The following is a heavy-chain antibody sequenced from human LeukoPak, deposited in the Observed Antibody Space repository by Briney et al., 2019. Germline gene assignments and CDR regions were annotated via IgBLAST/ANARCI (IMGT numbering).Heavy chain of an antibody. CDR1: GGSITRYY. CDR2: IFSNGST. V-gene: IGHV4-59*12. CDR3: ARGERSYYDY. J-gene: IGHJ4*02. Sequence: SETLSLTCTVSGGSITRYYWTWIRQPPGKGLEWIGYIFSNGSTNYNPTLKSRVAISLDTSKRQFSLKLSSVTAADTAVYFCARGERSYYDYWGQGTLVTVSS. D-gene: IGHD1-26*01.